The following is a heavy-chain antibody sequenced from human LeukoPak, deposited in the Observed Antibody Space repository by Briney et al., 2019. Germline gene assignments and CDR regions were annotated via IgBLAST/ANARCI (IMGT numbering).Heavy chain of an antibody. CDR3: AKDPGYSSTWFSHLDY. D-gene: IGHD6-13*01. J-gene: IGHJ4*02. Sequence: GGSLRLSCAASGFTFSGYGMHWVRQAPGKGLEWMVFIRYDGSDKYYADSVKARFTISRDNSRNTLYLQMNSLRPDDTAVYYCAKDPGYSSTWFSHLDYWGQGTLVTVSS. CDR1: GFTFSGYG. CDR2: IRYDGSDK. V-gene: IGHV3-30*02.